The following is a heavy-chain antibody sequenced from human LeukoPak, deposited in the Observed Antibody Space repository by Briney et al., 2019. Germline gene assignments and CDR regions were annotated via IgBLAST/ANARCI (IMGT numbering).Heavy chain of an antibody. CDR1: GFTFSSYW. CDR3: ARGYYSSSRFDS. J-gene: IGHJ4*02. V-gene: IGHV3-74*01. Sequence: QPGGSLRLSCAASGFTFSSYWMHWVRQAPGKGLVWVSRINSDGSYTGYADSVKGRFTISRDNAENTLYMRMNSLRPEDTAVYYCARGYYSSSRFDSWGQGTLVTVSS. D-gene: IGHD6-13*01. CDR2: INSDGSYT.